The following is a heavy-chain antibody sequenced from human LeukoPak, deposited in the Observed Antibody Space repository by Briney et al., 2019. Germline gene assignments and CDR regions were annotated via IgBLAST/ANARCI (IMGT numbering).Heavy chain of an antibody. CDR3: ARFNYYDSSGHFDY. J-gene: IGHJ4*02. CDR2: IYSGGST. CDR1: GFTVSSNY. V-gene: IGHV3-66*01. D-gene: IGHD3-22*01. Sequence: PGGSLRLSCAASGFTVSSNYMNWVRQAPGKGLEWVSVIYSGGSTYYTDSVKGRFTISGDNSKNTLYLQMNSLRVEDTAVYYCARFNYYDSSGHFDYWGQGTLVTVSS.